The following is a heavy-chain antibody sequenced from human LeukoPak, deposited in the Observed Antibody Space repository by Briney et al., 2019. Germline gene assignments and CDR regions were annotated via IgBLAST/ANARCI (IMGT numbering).Heavy chain of an antibody. CDR3: ARAIRGDYDAFDI. J-gene: IGHJ3*02. D-gene: IGHD2-21*02. Sequence: GGSLRLSCVASGFTFSDFSLNWVRQAPGKGLEWISYIGSAIYYADSVKGRFTISRDNAKNSLYLQMNSLRAEDTAVYYCARAIRGDYDAFDIWGQGTMVTVSS. CDR1: GFTFSDFS. V-gene: IGHV3-48*04. CDR2: IGSAI.